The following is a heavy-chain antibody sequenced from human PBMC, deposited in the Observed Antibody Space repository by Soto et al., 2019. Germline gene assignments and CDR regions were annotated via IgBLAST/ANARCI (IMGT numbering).Heavy chain of an antibody. CDR3: ARGGPPDYDYVWGSYRSSQFDY. Sequence: QVQLVQSGAEVKKPGASVKVSCKASGYTFTSYAMHWVRQAPGQRLEWMGWINAGNGNTKYSQKFQGRVTITRDTSASTAYMELSSLRSEDTAVYYCARGGPPDYDYVWGSYRSSQFDYWGQGTLVTVS. D-gene: IGHD3-16*02. CDR1: GYTFTSYA. V-gene: IGHV1-3*01. CDR2: INAGNGNT. J-gene: IGHJ4*02.